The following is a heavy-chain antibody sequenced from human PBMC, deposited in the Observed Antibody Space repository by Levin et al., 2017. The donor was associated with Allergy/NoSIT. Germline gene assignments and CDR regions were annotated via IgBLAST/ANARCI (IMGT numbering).Heavy chain of an antibody. J-gene: IGHJ4*02. CDR1: GFTFSSYA. Sequence: GESLKISCAASGFTFSSYAMHWVRQAPGKGLEWVAVISYDGSNKYYADSVKGRFTIFRDNSKNTLYLQMNSLRAEDTAVYYCARGDYEGDFDYWGQGTLVTVSS. V-gene: IGHV3-30-3*01. CDR2: ISYDGSNK. D-gene: IGHD4-17*01. CDR3: ARGDYEGDFDY.